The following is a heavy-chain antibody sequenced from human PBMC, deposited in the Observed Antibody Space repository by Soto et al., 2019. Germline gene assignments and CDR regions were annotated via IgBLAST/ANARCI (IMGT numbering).Heavy chain of an antibody. J-gene: IGHJ4*02. CDR2: ISYDGSNK. CDR3: AKDLGDYYDSSGYELDY. CDR1: GFTFSSYG. D-gene: IGHD3-22*01. Sequence: GGSLRLSCAASGFTFSSYGMHWVRQAPGKGLEWVAVISYDGSNKYYADSVKGRFTISRDNSKNTLYLQMNSLRAEDTAVYYCAKDLGDYYDSSGYELDYWGQGTLVTVSS. V-gene: IGHV3-30*18.